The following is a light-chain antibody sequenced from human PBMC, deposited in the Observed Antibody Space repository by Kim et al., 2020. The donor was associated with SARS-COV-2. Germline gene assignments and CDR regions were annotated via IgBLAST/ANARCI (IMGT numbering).Light chain of an antibody. J-gene: IGLJ3*02. CDR2: GKN. CDR1: SLRSYY. V-gene: IGLV3-19*01. Sequence: GRTVRSTCQGDSLRSYYASWYQQKPGQAPVLVIYGKNNRPSGIPDRFSGSSSGNTASLTITGAQAEDEADYYCNSRDSSGNHLWVFGGGTQLTVL. CDR3: NSRDSSGNHLWV.